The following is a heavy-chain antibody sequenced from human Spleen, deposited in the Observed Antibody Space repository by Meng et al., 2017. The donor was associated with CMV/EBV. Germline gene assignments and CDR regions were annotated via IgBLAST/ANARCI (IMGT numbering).Heavy chain of an antibody. CDR1: GFTFSSYG. J-gene: IGHJ3*02. Sequence: GGSLRLSCAASGFTFSSYGMHWVRQAPGKGLEWVSSISRSSADIYYSDSVKGRFSISRDNAKNSLFLQMNGLRAEDTALYYCARDRATGRGLDIWGQGTMVTVSS. CDR3: ARDRATGRGLDI. D-gene: IGHD1-1*01. V-gene: IGHV3-21*01. CDR2: ISRSSADI.